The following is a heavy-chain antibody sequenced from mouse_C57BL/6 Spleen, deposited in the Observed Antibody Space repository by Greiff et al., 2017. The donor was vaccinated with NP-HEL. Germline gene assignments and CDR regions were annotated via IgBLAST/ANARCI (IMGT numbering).Heavy chain of an antibody. J-gene: IGHJ2*01. CDR1: GSAFSSCW. D-gene: IGHD4-1*02. V-gene: IGHV1-80*01. Sequence: QVQLQQSGAELVKPGASVKISCKASGSAFSSCWMNWVKQRPGKGLEWIGQIYPGDGDTNSNGKFKGKATLTADKSSSTAYMQLSSLTSEDSAVYFCARSSQLDYWGQGTTRTVSS. CDR2: IYPGDGDT. CDR3: ARSSQLDY.